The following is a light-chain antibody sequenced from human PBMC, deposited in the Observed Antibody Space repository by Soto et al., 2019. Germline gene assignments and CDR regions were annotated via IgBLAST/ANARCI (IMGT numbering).Light chain of an antibody. J-gene: IGKJ3*01. V-gene: IGKV3-20*01. Sequence: EIVLTPSPRTLSLSPGETVTLSCRASQSISSSYVAWYQQKPGQAPRLLIYGASTRATDIPDRFSGRGSGTGFTLTISRLEPEDFAMYYCQHYGTTLFTFRPGTKLEIK. CDR3: QHYGTTLFT. CDR1: QSISSSY. CDR2: GAS.